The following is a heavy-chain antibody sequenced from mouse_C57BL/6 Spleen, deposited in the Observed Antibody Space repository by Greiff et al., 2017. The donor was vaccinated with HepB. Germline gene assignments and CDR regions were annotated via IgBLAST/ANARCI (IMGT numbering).Heavy chain of an antibody. J-gene: IGHJ3*01. Sequence: QVQLQQPGAELVKPGASVKMSCKASGYTFTSYWITWVKQRPGQGLEWIGDIYPGSGSTNYNEKFKSKATLTVDTSSSTAYMQLSSLTSEDSAVYYCASWYDYDPWLAYWGQGTLVTVSA. CDR1: GYTFTSYW. V-gene: IGHV1-55*01. CDR3: ASWYDYDPWLAY. CDR2: IYPGSGST. D-gene: IGHD2-4*01.